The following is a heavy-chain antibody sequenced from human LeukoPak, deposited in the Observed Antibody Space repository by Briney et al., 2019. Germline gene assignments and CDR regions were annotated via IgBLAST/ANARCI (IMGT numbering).Heavy chain of an antibody. CDR1: GGTFSSYA. CDR2: IMPIFGTA. V-gene: IGHV1-69*13. Sequence: ASVKVSCKASGGTFSSYAISWVRQAPGQGLEWMGGIMPIFGTANYAQKFQGRVTITADESTSTAYMGLSSLRSEDTAVYYCARGEGYVGYNWSDPWGQGTLVTVSS. CDR3: ARGEGYVGYNWSDP. D-gene: IGHD5-18*01. J-gene: IGHJ5*02.